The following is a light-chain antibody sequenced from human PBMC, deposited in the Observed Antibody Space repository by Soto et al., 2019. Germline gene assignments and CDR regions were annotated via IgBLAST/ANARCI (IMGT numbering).Light chain of an antibody. J-gene: IGKJ1*01. Sequence: IVLTQYPGTLSLSPGERATLSCMASQSVSSSYLAWYQQKPGQAPRLLIYGASTRATGIPARFSGSGSGTEFTLTISSLQSEDFAVYYCQQYNNWPPWTFGQGTKVDIK. CDR2: GAS. CDR1: QSVSSSY. V-gene: IGKV3-15*01. CDR3: QQYNNWPPWT.